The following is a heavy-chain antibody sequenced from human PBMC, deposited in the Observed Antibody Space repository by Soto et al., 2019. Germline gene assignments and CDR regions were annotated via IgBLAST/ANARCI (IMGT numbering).Heavy chain of an antibody. CDR1: GFTFSSYG. D-gene: IGHD6-13*01. V-gene: IGHV3-30*18. Sequence: GGSLRLSCAASGFTFSSYGMHWVRQAPGKGLEWVAVISYDGSNKYYADSVKGRFTISRDNSKNTLYLQMNSLRAEDTAVYYCAKDGTQVERNSAAGMDYWGQGTLVTVSS. CDR2: ISYDGSNK. J-gene: IGHJ4*02. CDR3: AKDGTQVERNSAAGMDY.